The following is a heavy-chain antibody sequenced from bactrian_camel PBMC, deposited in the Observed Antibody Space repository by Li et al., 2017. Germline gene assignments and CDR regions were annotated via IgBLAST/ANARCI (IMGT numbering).Heavy chain of an antibody. J-gene: IGHJ4*01. V-gene: IGHV3S53*01. D-gene: IGHD8*01. CDR1: GANVGHYC. Sequence: HVQLVESGGGSAQAGGSLRLSCAASGANVGHYCMAWFRQAPGKEREGVAVIDNDLSTSYADSVKGRFTISRDNAKNTVSLQMYSLKSEDAALYYCVTPSWSQFIYWGQGTQVTVS. CDR3: VTPSWSQFIY. CDR2: IDNDLST.